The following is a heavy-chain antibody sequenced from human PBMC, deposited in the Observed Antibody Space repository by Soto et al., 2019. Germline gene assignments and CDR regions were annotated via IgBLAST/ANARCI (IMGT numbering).Heavy chain of an antibody. CDR1: GGSFSGYY. V-gene: IGHV4-34*01. CDR2: INHSGRT. CDR3: ARGPGYSGYDYVDY. D-gene: IGHD5-12*01. Sequence: QVQLQQWGAGLLKPSETLSLTCAVYGGSFSGYYWSWIRQPPGKGLEWIGEINHSGRTNYRPSLKSRVTISVDTSKNQFSLKLDSVTAADTAVYYCARGPGYSGYDYVDYWGQGTLVTVSS. J-gene: IGHJ4*02.